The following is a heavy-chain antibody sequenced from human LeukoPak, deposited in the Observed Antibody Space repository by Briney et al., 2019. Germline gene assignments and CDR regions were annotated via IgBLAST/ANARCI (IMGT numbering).Heavy chain of an antibody. CDR1: GGTFSSYS. J-gene: IGHJ4*02. Sequence: GSSVKVSCKASGGTFSSYSISWVRQAPGQGPEWLGRITPNLAITDYAQKFRGRVTPTADKSTSTVYMELGSLTSEDRAAYYCARDSALRCSSTSCYFDYWGQGTLVTVSS. CDR3: ARDSALRCSSTSCYFDY. V-gene: IGHV1-69*04. D-gene: IGHD2-2*01. CDR2: ITPNLAIT.